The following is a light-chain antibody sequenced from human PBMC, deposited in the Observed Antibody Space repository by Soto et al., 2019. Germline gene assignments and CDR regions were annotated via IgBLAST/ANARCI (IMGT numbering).Light chain of an antibody. V-gene: IGLV2-14*01. CDR2: DVS. Sequence: QSVLTQPASVSGSPGQSITISCTGTSSDVGGYNYVSWYQQHPGKAPKLMIYDVSNRPSGVSNRFSGCKSGNTASLTISGLQAEDEADYYCSSYTSRSTLEGVFGGGTKLTVL. CDR3: SSYTSRSTLEGV. J-gene: IGLJ2*01. CDR1: SSDVGGYNY.